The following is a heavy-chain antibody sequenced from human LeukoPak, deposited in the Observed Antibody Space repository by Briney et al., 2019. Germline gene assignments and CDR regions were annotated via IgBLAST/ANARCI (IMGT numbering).Heavy chain of an antibody. CDR3: VRDFWGTYDY. Sequence: ASVKVSCKASGYTFTGYYMHWVRQAPGQGLEWMGRINPNSGGTNYAQKFQGRVTMTRDTSISTAYMELSSLRSDDTAMYYCVRDFWGTYDYWGQGTLVTVSS. J-gene: IGHJ4*02. D-gene: IGHD3-16*01. CDR2: INPNSGGT. V-gene: IGHV1-2*06. CDR1: GYTFTGYY.